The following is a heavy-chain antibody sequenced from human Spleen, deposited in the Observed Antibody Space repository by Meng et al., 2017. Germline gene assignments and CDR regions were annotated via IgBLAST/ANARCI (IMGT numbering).Heavy chain of an antibody. Sequence: QLQQWGAGLLKPSRTPALTCVVSGGSLSDYYWSWIRQPPGKGLEWIGEINHSGSTNYNPSLESRATISVDTSQNNLSLKLSSVTAADSAVYYCARGPTTMAHDFDYWGQGTLVTVSS. J-gene: IGHJ4*02. CDR1: GGSLSDYY. CDR3: ARGPTTMAHDFDY. V-gene: IGHV4-34*01. D-gene: IGHD4-11*01. CDR2: INHSGST.